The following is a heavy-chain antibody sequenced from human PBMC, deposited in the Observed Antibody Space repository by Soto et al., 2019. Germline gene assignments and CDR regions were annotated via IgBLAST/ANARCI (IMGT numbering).Heavy chain of an antibody. D-gene: IGHD2-15*01. V-gene: IGHV3-7*03. CDR3: ARVVVVRGPEYFQH. Sequence: EVQLVESGGGLVQPGGSLRLSCAASGFTFSSYWMSWVRQAPGKGLEWVANIKQDGSEKYYVDSVKGRFTISRDNAKNSLYLQMNSLRAEDTAVYYCARVVVVRGPEYFQHWGQGTLVTVSS. CDR2: IKQDGSEK. J-gene: IGHJ1*01. CDR1: GFTFSSYW.